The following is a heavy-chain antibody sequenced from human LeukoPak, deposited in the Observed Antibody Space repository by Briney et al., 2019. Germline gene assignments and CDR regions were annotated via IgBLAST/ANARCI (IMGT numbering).Heavy chain of an antibody. J-gene: IGHJ3*02. V-gene: IGHV4-34*01. D-gene: IGHD3-10*01. CDR2: INHSGST. CDR3: ARIDYYGSGSSPI. CDR1: GGSFSGYY. Sequence: SETLSLTCAVYGGSFSGYYWSWIRQPPGKGLEWIGEINHSGSTNYNPYLKSRVTISVDTSKNQFSLQLSSVTAADTAVYYCARIDYYGSGSSPIWGQGTMVTVSS.